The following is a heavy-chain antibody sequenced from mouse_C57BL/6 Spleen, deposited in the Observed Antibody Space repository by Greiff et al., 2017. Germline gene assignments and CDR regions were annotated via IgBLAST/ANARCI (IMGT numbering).Heavy chain of an antibody. CDR3: ASGRGPLYYAMDY. Sequence: VHVKQSGPELVKPGASVKISCKASGYSFTDYNMNWVKQSNGKSLEWIGVINPNYGTTSYNQKFKGKATLTVDQSSSTAYMQLNSLTSEDSAVYYCASGRGPLYYAMDYWGQGTSVTVSS. V-gene: IGHV1-39*01. CDR1: GYSFTDYN. CDR2: INPNYGTT. J-gene: IGHJ4*01.